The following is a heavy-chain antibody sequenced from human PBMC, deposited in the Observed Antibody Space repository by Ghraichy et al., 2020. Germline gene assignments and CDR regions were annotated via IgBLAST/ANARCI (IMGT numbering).Heavy chain of an antibody. J-gene: IGHJ5*02. CDR2: IVASGDPT. V-gene: IGHV3-23*01. Sequence: GGSLRLSCAASGFIFSDYAMNWVRQAPGRGLEWVSSIVASGDPTYYADSVRGRFTISRDNSKNTLYLEMHSLRAEDTAVYYCAKSTGLHWFAPWGQGTLVTVSS. CDR1: GFIFSDYA. CDR3: AKSTGLHWFAP.